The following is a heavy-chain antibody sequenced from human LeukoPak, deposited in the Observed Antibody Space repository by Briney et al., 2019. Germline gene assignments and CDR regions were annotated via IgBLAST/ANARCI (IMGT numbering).Heavy chain of an antibody. V-gene: IGHV4-59*08. CDR3: AGHRFASPLDS. Sequence: PSETLSLTCTVSGVSTSDSYWSWIRQPPGKGLEWIGYIFHTGDSHHNPSFRSRVSISLDTSKDQISLRLTSVTAADTAVYYCAGHRFASPLDSWGQGTLVTVSS. D-gene: IGHD3-10*01. CDR2: IFHTGDS. J-gene: IGHJ4*02. CDR1: GVSTSDSY.